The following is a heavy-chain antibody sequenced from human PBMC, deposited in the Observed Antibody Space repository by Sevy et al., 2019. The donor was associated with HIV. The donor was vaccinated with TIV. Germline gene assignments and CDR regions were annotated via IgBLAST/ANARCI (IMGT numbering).Heavy chain of an antibody. J-gene: IGHJ4*02. CDR2: IYPEDSET. CDR3: ATSRSGYCDSSGYYKY. D-gene: IGHD3-22*01. CDR1: GYSFTSHW. V-gene: IGHV5-51*01. Sequence: GESLKISRQGSGYSFTSHWLGWVRPMPGKGLEWMGIIYPEDSETRYSPSFQGPVTFSADNSISTAYLQWSSLKASDTAMYYCATSRSGYCDSSGYYKYWGQGTLVTVSS.